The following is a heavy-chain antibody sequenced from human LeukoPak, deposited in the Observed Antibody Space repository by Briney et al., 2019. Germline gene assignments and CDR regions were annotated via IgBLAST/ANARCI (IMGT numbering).Heavy chain of an antibody. J-gene: IGHJ4*02. D-gene: IGHD1-26*01. V-gene: IGHV3-7*04. CDR3: ARDRRELPGTIDY. CDR1: GFTFSKYA. Sequence: GGSLRLSCSASGFTFSKYAMHWVRQAPGKGLEWVANIKQDGSEKYYVDSVKGRFTISRDNAKNSLYLQMNSLRAEDTAVYYCARDRRELPGTIDYWGQGTLVTVSS. CDR2: IKQDGSEK.